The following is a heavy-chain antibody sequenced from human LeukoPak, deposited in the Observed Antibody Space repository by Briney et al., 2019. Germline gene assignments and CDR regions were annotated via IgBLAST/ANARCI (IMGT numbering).Heavy chain of an antibody. J-gene: IGHJ4*02. CDR1: GFTFSSYA. D-gene: IGHD3-22*01. V-gene: IGHV3-23*01. CDR3: AKATTYYYDSSGYAGDDY. CDR2: ISGSGGST. Sequence: GGSLRLSCAASGFTFSSYAMSWVRQAPGKGLEWVSAISGSGGSTYYADSVKGRFTISRDNSKNTLYLQMNSLRAEDTAVYYCAKATTYYYDSSGYAGDDYWGQGTLVTVSS.